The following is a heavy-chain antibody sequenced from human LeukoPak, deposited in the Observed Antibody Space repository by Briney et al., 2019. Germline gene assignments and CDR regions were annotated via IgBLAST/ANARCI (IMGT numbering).Heavy chain of an antibody. J-gene: IGHJ4*02. CDR3: AKDRFGESPANFDY. CDR2: ISDSGRST. Sequence: GGSLRLXCAASGFTFNNYAMSWVRQAPGKGLEWVSTISDSGRSTYYAGSVKGRFTISRDNSKNTLYLQMNSLRAEDTAVYYCAKDRFGESPANFDYWGQGTLVTVSS. CDR1: GFTFNNYA. V-gene: IGHV3-23*01. D-gene: IGHD3-10*01.